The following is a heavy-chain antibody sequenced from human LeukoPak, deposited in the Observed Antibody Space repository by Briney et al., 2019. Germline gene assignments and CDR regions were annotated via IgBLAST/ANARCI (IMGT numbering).Heavy chain of an antibody. CDR2: ISGSGGSK. CDR3: AKQPAGSGSYFDQYYFDY. J-gene: IGHJ4*02. Sequence: GGSLTLSFAASGFTFSSYAMRWVRQAAGKGLEGVSAISGSGGSKYYAASVKGRFTISRDNSKNTLYLKMNSLRAEDTAVYYCAKQPAGSGSYFDQYYFDYWGQGTLVIVSS. CDR1: GFTFSSYA. V-gene: IGHV3-23*01. D-gene: IGHD3-10*01.